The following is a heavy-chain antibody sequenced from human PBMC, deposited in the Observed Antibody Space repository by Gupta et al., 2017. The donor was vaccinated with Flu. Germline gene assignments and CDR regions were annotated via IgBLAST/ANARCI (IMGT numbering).Heavy chain of an antibody. D-gene: IGHD2-2*02. J-gene: IGHJ6*02. Sequence: EVQLVESGGGLVKPGGSLRLSCAASGFTFSSYSMNWVRQAPGKGLEWVSSISSSSSYIYYADSVKGRFTISRDNAKNSLYLQMNSLRAEDTAVYYCARDQDCSSTSCYTYYYYYGMDVWGQGTTVTVSS. V-gene: IGHV3-21*01. CDR2: ISSSSSYI. CDR3: ARDQDCSSTSCYTYYYYYGMDV. CDR1: GFTFSSYS.